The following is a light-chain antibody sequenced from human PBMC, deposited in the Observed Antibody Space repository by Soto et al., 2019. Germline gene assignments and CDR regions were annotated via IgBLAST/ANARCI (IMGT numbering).Light chain of an antibody. J-gene: IGLJ1*01. CDR1: SSDVGGYNY. Sequence: QSVLTQPASVSGSPGQSITISCTGTSSDVGGYNYVSWYQHHPGKAPKLIIYEVTNRPSGVSNRFSGSKSRNTASLTISGLQADDEADYYCTSYTSDNTGVFGTGTKLTVL. V-gene: IGLV2-14*01. CDR3: TSYTSDNTGV. CDR2: EVT.